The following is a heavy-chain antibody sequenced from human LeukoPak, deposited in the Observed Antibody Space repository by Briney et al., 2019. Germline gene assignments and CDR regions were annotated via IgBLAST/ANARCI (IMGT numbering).Heavy chain of an antibody. CDR1: GGSISSSSYY. J-gene: IGHJ5*01. CDR2: IYYSGST. D-gene: IGHD2-2*02. Sequence: PSETLSLTCTVSGGSISSSSYYWGWIRQPPGKGLEWIGSIYYSGSTYYNPSLKSRVTISVDTSKNQFSLKLSSVTAADTAVYYCARHPGDCSSTSCYTGWFDSWGQGTLVTVSS. CDR3: ARHPGDCSSTSCYTGWFDS. V-gene: IGHV4-39*01.